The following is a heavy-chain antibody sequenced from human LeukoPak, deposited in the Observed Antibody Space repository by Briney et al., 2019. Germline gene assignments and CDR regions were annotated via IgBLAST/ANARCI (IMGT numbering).Heavy chain of an antibody. J-gene: IGHJ4*02. CDR2: IYYSGST. D-gene: IGHD3-10*01. CDR1: GGSISSYY. CDR3: ARGNYYGSGSTFDY. V-gene: IGHV4-59*01. Sequence: SETLSLTCTVSGGSISSYYWSWIRQPPGKGLEWIGDIYYSGSTNYNPSLKSRGTISLDTHKNQFSLKVTSVTAADTAVYYCARGNYYGSGSTFDYWGQGTLVTVSS.